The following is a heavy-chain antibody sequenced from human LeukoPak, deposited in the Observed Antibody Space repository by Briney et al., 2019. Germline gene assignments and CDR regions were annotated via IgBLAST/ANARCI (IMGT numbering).Heavy chain of an antibody. J-gene: IGHJ4*02. D-gene: IGHD1-26*01. CDR2: INEDGSTT. V-gene: IGHV3-74*01. CDR3: VRDLGGRSGH. CDR1: GFTFISNW. Sequence: PGGSLRLSCAASGFTFISNWMHWVRQAPGEGLVWVSRINEDGSTTNYADSVKGRSTIFRDNAKNTLYLQMNSLRAEDTAVYYCVRDLGGRSGHWGQGTLVTVSS.